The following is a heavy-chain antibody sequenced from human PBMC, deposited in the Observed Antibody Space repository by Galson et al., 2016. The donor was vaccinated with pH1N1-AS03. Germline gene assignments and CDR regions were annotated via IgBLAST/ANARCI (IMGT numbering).Heavy chain of an antibody. CDR3: ARIRLWNTGLDV. CDR1: GFSITTSGVR. Sequence: ALVQPTQTLTLTCTFSGFSITTSGVRMTWIRQPPGKALEWLGRIDSNDEKFYSTSLETRLTISRDIFKNQVVLTMTNMDPVDTGTYYCARIRLWNTGLDVWGQGTTVTVSS. CDR2: IDSNDEK. J-gene: IGHJ6*02. V-gene: IGHV2-70*04. D-gene: IGHD1/OR15-1a*01.